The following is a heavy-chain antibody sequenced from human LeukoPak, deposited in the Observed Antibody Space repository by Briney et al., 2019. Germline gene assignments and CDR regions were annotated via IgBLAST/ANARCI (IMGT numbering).Heavy chain of an antibody. J-gene: IGHJ4*02. CDR1: GGSFSGYY. D-gene: IGHD2-15*01. Sequence: SETLSLTCAVYGGSFSGYYWSWIRQPPGKGLEWLGEINHSGSTNYNPSRKSRVTISVDTSKNQFSLKLSSVTAADTAVYYCARGRYCSGGSCYQMGHYFDYWGQGTLVTVSS. V-gene: IGHV4-34*01. CDR3: ARGRYCSGGSCYQMGHYFDY. CDR2: INHSGST.